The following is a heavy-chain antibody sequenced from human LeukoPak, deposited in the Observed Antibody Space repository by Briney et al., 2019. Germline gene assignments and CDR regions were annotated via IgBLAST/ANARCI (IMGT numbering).Heavy chain of an antibody. J-gene: IGHJ5*02. V-gene: IGHV4-34*01. Sequence: SETLSLTCAVYGGSFSGYYWSWIRQPPGKGLEWLGEINYSGSTNYNPSLKSRVTISVDTSKNQFSLKLSSVTAADTAVYYCARTYSSNWYEGNWFDPWGQGTLVTVSS. CDR2: INYSGST. CDR1: GGSFSGYY. D-gene: IGHD6-13*01. CDR3: ARTYSSNWYEGNWFDP.